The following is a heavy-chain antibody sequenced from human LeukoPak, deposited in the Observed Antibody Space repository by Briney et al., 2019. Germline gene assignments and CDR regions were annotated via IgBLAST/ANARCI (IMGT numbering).Heavy chain of an antibody. J-gene: IGHJ3*02. V-gene: IGHV3-74*01. CDR2: INGDGRNI. CDR3: ASLAAHDAFDI. CDR1: GFTFSSYW. Sequence: GGSLRLSCVASGFTFSSYWMRWVRQAPGKGLVWVSRINGDGRNINYADSVRGRFTISRDNAKNTLYLQMNTLRVEDTAVYYCASLAAHDAFDIWGQGTMVTVSS. D-gene: IGHD2-15*01.